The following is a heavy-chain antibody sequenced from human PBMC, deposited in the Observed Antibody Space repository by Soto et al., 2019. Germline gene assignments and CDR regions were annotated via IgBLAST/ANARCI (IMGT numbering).Heavy chain of an antibody. J-gene: IGHJ6*02. V-gene: IGHV3-30-3*01. CDR3: ARDNRDCSSFNCYNPGRVFGLDV. CDR2: ISFDGTTD. CDR1: GFTFSSYA. D-gene: IGHD2-2*02. Sequence: GGSLRLSCAASGFTFSSYAMSWVRQAPGNSLESVAVISFDGTTDYYADPVKGRFTVSRDNSKNTLSLQMDSLRPEDTAVYYCARDNRDCSSFNCYNPGRVFGLDVWGQGTTVTVSS.